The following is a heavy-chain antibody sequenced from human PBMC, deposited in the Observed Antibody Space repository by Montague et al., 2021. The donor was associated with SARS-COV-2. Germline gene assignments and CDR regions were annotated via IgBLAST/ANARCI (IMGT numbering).Heavy chain of an antibody. J-gene: IGHJ3*02. CDR1: VHSGTRRN. CDR3: AIGGDSAKCGI. Sequence: SETLSLTCTVAVHSGTRRNLNWIRQAHVKSLEWIRFIHPYCDIHYNASLKSRVILSRDASKNQFSLTLTSVTAADTAVYYCAIGGDSAKCGIWGRGTLVTVSS. D-gene: IGHD2-21*01. CDR2: IHPYCDI. V-gene: IGHV4-4*07.